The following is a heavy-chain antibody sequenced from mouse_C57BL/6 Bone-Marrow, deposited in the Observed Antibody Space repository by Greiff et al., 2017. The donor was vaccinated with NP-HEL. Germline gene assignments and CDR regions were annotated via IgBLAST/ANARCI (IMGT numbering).Heavy chain of an antibody. D-gene: IGHD2-5*01. J-gene: IGHJ3*01. CDR1: GYTFTSYG. V-gene: IGHV1-81*01. CDR3: ARTYYSNSFAY. CDR2: IYPRSGNT. Sequence: QVQLKESGAELARPGASVKLSCKASGYTFTSYGISWVKQRTGQGLEWIGEIYPRSGNTYYNEKFKGKATLTADKSSSTAYMELRSLTSEYAAVYFCARTYYSNSFAYWGQGTLVTVSA.